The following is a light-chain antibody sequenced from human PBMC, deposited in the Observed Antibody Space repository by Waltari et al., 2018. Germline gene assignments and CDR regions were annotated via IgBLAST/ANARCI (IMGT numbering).Light chain of an antibody. J-gene: IGKJ1*01. V-gene: IGKV3-11*01. CDR1: QSVSSY. CDR2: DAA. Sequence: EIVLTQSPATLSLSPGERATLSCRASQSVSSYLAWYQQKPGQAPRLLIYDAANSATGIPARFSGSWSGTDFTLTISSLEPEDFAVYYCQQRSNWPRTFGQGTKVEIK. CDR3: QQRSNWPRT.